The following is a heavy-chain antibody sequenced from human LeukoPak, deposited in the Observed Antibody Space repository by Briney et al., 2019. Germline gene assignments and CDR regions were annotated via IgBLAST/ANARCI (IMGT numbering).Heavy chain of an antibody. D-gene: IGHD1-26*01. J-gene: IGHJ4*02. V-gene: IGHV4-39*01. CDR2: IYYSGST. CDR1: GDSTSSDRYY. Sequence: PSETLSLTCTVSGDSTSSDRYYGGWVRQPPGKRLEWIGNIYYSGSTYYNPSPKSRVTMSVDTSKNQFFLKLNSVTAADTAVYYCARGRPYSGGYHLDYWGQGTLVTVSA. CDR3: ARGRPYSGGYHLDY.